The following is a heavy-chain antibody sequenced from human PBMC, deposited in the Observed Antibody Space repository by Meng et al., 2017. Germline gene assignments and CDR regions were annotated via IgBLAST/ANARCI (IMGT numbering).Heavy chain of an antibody. J-gene: IGHJ4*02. Sequence: SETLSLTCTVSNYSISSGYYWGWIRQPPGKGFEWIGSIHATGNSYHNPSLKSRVTTSIDMSKNQFSLKLRSVTAADTAVYFCARDASGSGRYFTEYHFDYWGQGKLVTVSS. D-gene: IGHD3-10*01. V-gene: IGHV4-38-2*02. CDR1: NYSISSGYY. CDR2: IHATGNS. CDR3: ARDASGSGRYFTEYHFDY.